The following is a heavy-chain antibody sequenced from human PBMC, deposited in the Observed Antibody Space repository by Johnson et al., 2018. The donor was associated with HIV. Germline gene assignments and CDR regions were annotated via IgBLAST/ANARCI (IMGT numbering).Heavy chain of an antibody. J-gene: IGHJ3*02. CDR1: GFTFSKAW. CDR2: IRYDGSNK. D-gene: IGHD5/OR15-5a*01. V-gene: IGHV3-30*02. CDR3: AKDLRVYTCDAFDI. Sequence: QVQLVESGGGLVQPEGSLRLSCATSGFTFSKAWMNWIRQAPGKGLEWVAFIRYDGSNKYYADSVKGRFTISRDNSKNTLYLQMNSLRAEDTAVYYCAKDLRVYTCDAFDIWGQGTMVTVSS.